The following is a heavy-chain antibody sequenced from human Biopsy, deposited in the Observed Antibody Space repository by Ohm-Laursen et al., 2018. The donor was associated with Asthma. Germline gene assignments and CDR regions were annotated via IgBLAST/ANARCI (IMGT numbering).Heavy chain of an antibody. CDR3: VRHQYSSSWSTFDY. J-gene: IGHJ4*02. D-gene: IGHD3-22*01. CDR2: MYHSGSP. CDR1: GGSITSSSYY. Sequence: TLSLTCTVSGGSITSSSYYWGWIRQPPGKGMEWIGSMYHSGSPYYHPPLKSRATISVDTSKNQLSLKMSSVTAADTAVYFCVRHQYSSSWSTFDYWGQGALVTVSS. V-gene: IGHV4-39*01.